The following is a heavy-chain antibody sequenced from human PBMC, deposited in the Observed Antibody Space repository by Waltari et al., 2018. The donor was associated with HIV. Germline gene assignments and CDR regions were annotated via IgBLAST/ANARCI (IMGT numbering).Heavy chain of an antibody. V-gene: IGHV3-23*01. CDR1: GFTFSGSA. CDR2: ISGMGGTT. CDR3: AKIGYESGSYYYRDAFDM. Sequence: EVQLLESGGGLVQPAGSLRLSCAASGFTFSGSAMSWVRQAPGKWRGWVWRISGMGGTTEYADFVKGRFTISRDNSKNTLYLQINSLRAEDTAIYYCAKIGYESGSYYYRDAFDMWGQGTMVTVSS. J-gene: IGHJ3*02. D-gene: IGHD3-22*01.